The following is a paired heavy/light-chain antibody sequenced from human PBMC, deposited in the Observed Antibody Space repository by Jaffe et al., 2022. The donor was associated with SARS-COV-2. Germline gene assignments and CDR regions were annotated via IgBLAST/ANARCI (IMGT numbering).Light chain of an antibody. J-gene: IGKJ2*01. V-gene: IGKV4-1*01. CDR1: QSVFFTPTNLNY. Sequence: DIVMTQSPDSLAVSLGERATINCRSSQSVFFTPTNLNYLGWYQQKSGHPPKLLIYWASSRESGVPDRFSGSGSGTDFTLTINNLQAEDVAVYYCQQYYSNPQTFGQGTKLEI. CDR2: WAS. CDR3: QQYYSNPQT.
Heavy chain of an antibody. Sequence: EVQVVESGGGVVQPGRALRLTCAASGFTFDSYAMHWVRQVPGKGLEWVSGINRRSDDIGYADSVKGRFTIFRDSAKNSLYLQMNGLRVEDTALYYCAKSNSGTYGAFDLWGQGTMVTVSS. CDR3: AKSNSGTYGAFDL. CDR1: GFTFDSYA. CDR2: INRRSDDI. J-gene: IGHJ3*01. V-gene: IGHV3-9*01. D-gene: IGHD1-26*01.